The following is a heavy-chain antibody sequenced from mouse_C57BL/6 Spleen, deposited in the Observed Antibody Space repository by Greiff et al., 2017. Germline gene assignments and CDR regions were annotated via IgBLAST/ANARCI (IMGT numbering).Heavy chain of an antibody. J-gene: IGHJ2*01. V-gene: IGHV1-81*01. CDR3: ARNYGSTLYYFDY. Sequence: QVQLQQSGAELARPGASVKLSCKASGYTFTSYGISWVKQRPGQGLEWIGEIYPRSGNTYYNEKFKGKATLTADKSSSTAYMELRSLTSEDSAVYFCARNYGSTLYYFDYWGQGTTLTVSS. CDR2: IYPRSGNT. D-gene: IGHD1-1*01. CDR1: GYTFTSYG.